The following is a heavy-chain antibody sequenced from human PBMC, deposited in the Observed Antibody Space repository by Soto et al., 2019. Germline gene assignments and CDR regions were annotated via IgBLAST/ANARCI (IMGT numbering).Heavy chain of an antibody. D-gene: IGHD6-25*01. Sequence: SETLSLTCPVSGGYISSSSYYWGWLSQPPGKGLEWIGSIYYSGSTYYNPSLKSRVTISVDTSKNQFSLKLSSVTAADTAVYYCARGFTGSAGRFDPWGQGTLVTVSP. CDR3: ARGFTGSAGRFDP. V-gene: IGHV4-39*01. J-gene: IGHJ5*02. CDR2: IYYSGST. CDR1: GGYISSSSYY.